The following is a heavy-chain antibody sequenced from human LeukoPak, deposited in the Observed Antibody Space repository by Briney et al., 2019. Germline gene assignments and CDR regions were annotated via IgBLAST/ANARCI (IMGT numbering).Heavy chain of an antibody. Sequence: GASVKLSRNASAYTFTSYYMHWVRHPPGPGLEWMGWINPNSGGTNYSHTVQGWVTMTRDTPIRTACREWSRLRSADTAVYYCARVFAEYQPTGAFDIWGQGTMGTVSS. V-gene: IGHV1-2*04. CDR2: INPNSGGT. D-gene: IGHD2-2*01. CDR1: AYTFTSYY. J-gene: IGHJ3*02. CDR3: ARVFAEYQPTGAFDI.